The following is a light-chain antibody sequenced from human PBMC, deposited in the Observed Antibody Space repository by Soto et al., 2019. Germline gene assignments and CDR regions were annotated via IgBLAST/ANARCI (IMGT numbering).Light chain of an antibody. Sequence: EVVLTQSPATLSLSPGERATLPCRASQSVSSYLAWYQQKPGQAPRLLIYGASNRAAGVPDRFSGGGSGTDFTLTISRLEPEDFAVYYCQQYGSSGTFGQETKVDI. CDR2: GAS. CDR3: QQYGSSGT. V-gene: IGKV3-20*01. CDR1: QSVSSY. J-gene: IGKJ1*01.